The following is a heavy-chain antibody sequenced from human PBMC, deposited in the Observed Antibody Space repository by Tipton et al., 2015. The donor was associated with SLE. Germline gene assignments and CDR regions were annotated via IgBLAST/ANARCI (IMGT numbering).Heavy chain of an antibody. D-gene: IGHD3-3*01. CDR2: IYPGDFDT. V-gene: IGHV5-51*03. Sequence: QLVQSGAEVKKPGESLKISCKGSGYSFTSYWIGWVRQMPGKGLEWMGIIYPGDFDTRYSPSFQGQVTISADKSISTAYLQWSSLKAADTAMYYCAANTIFGVVINAFDIWGQGTMVTVSS. CDR3: AANTIFGVVINAFDI. CDR1: GYSFTSYW. J-gene: IGHJ3*02.